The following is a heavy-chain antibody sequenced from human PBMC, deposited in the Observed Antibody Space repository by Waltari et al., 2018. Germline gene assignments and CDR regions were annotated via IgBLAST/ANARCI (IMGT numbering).Heavy chain of an antibody. D-gene: IGHD6-6*01. V-gene: IGHV3-21*01. Sequence: VQLQESGPGLVKPSETLSLTCAVSGYSISSGYYWGWIRQPPGKGLEWVSSISSSSSYIYYADSVKGRFTISRDNAKNSLYLQMNSLRAEDTAVYYCARLYSSSSFAHYYYYGMDVWGQGTTVTVSS. CDR1: GYSISSGYY. CDR3: ARLYSSSSFAHYYYYGMDV. J-gene: IGHJ6*02. CDR2: ISSSSSYI.